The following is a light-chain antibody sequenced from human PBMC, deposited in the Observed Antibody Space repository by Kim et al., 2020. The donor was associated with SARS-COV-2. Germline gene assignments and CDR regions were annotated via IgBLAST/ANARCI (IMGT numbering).Light chain of an antibody. CDR2: DIN. Sequence: QSALTQPASVSGSPGQSITISCAGTSSDVGRYNYVSWYQQHPGKAPKLIIYDINNRPSGVSNRFSGSKAGNTASLTISGLLAEDEADYYCSSYTSGTTIVFGTGTKVTVL. CDR1: SSDVGRYNY. CDR3: SSYTSGTTIV. V-gene: IGLV2-14*03. J-gene: IGLJ1*01.